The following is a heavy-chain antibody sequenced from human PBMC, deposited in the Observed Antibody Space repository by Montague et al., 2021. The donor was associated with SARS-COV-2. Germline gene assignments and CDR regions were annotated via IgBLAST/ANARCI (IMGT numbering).Heavy chain of an antibody. V-gene: IGHV2-70*01. J-gene: IGHJ6*02. Sequence: PALVTPTQTLTLTCTFSGFSLSTSGMCVSWIRQPPGKALEWLALIDWDDDKYYSTSLKTRPTISKDTSKNQVVLTMTNMDPVDTATYYCARMPYDILTGSGYYGMDVWGQGTTVTVSS. CDR1: GFSLSTSGMC. CDR3: ARMPYDILTGSGYYGMDV. CDR2: IDWDDDK. D-gene: IGHD3-9*01.